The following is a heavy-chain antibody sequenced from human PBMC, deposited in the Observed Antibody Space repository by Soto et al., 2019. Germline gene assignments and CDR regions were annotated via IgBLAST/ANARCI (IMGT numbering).Heavy chain of an antibody. J-gene: IGHJ4*02. CDR3: AKDVGRAVAGPSYSDY. Sequence: PGGSLRLSCVSSGFIFSSFAMNWVRRAPGKGLEWVAGINGNGGRTFYADSVKGRFAVSRDNSRNALYLQVNNLRAEDTAVYYCAKDVGRAVAGPSYSDYWGQGTLVTVSS. V-gene: IGHV3-23*01. CDR1: GFIFSSFA. D-gene: IGHD6-19*01. CDR2: INGNGGRT.